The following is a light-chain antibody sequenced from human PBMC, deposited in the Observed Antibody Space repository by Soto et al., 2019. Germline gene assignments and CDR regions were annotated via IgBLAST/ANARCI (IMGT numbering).Light chain of an antibody. V-gene: IGLV1-44*01. CDR1: SSNIGRNA. J-gene: IGLJ2*01. CDR2: TDN. CDR3: AAWDDGLNGPKVV. Sequence: QSVLTQPPSASGIPGQRIIISCSGSSSNIGRNAVNWYQQLPGTAPKLLIYTDNQRPSGVPDRFSGSRSGTSASLAISGLQSEDEADYYCAAWDDGLNGPKVVFGGGTKLTVL.